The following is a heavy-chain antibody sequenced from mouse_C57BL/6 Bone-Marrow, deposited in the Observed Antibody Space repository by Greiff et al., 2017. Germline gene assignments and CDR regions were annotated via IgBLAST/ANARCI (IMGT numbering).Heavy chain of an antibody. Sequence: VQLQQSGAELARPGASVKMSCKASGYTFTSYTMHWVKPRPGQGLEWIGYINPSSGYTKYNQKFKDKATLTADKSSSTAYMQLSSLTSEDSAVYYCANGYYGDWGQGTLVTVSA. CDR3: ANGYYGD. CDR1: GYTFTSYT. V-gene: IGHV1-4*01. CDR2: INPSSGYT. J-gene: IGHJ3*01. D-gene: IGHD2-3*01.